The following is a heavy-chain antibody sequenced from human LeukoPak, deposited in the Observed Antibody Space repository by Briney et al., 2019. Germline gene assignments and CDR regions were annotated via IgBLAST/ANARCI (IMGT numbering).Heavy chain of an antibody. CDR1: GFTLSSYG. J-gene: IGHJ4*02. D-gene: IGHD4-23*01. CDR3: ARPMHGNQYYFDY. V-gene: IGHV3-33*01. Sequence: GGSLRLSCAASGFTLSSYGMHWVRQAPGKGLEWVAIIWYDGSNKYYAHFVKGRFTISRDNSKNTLYLQMNSLRAEDTAVYYCARPMHGNQYYFDYWGQGTLVTVSS. CDR2: IWYDGSNK.